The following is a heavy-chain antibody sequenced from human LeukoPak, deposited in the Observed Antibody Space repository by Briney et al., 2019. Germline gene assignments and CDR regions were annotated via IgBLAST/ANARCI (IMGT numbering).Heavy chain of an antibody. Sequence: GGSLRLSCAASGFTFSSYWMHWVRQAPGKGLVWVSRISSDGSSTSYADSVKGRFTISRDNAKNTLYLQMNSLRAEDTAVYYCARVSIAARPIYYYYMDVWGKGTTVTVSS. CDR1: GFTFSSYW. CDR2: ISSDGSST. D-gene: IGHD6-6*01. CDR3: ARVSIAARPIYYYYMDV. J-gene: IGHJ6*03. V-gene: IGHV3-74*01.